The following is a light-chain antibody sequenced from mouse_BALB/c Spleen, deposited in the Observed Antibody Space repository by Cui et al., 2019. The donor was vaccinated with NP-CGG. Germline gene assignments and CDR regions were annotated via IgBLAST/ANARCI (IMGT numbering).Light chain of an antibody. CDR3: ALWYSNHWV. V-gene: IGLV1*01. J-gene: IGLJ1*01. CDR1: TGAVTTSNY. CDR2: GTN. Sequence: QAVVTQESALTTSPGETVTLTCRSSTGAVTTSNYANWVQEKPDHLFTGLIGGTNNRAPGVPARFSGSLIVDNAALTITGAQTEDGAIYFCALWYSNHWVFGGGTKLTVL.